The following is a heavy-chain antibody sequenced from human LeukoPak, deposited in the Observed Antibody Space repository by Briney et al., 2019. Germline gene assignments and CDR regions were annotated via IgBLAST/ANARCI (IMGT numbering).Heavy chain of an antibody. J-gene: IGHJ4*02. CDR1: GGSISSGGYS. Sequence: PSETLSLTCAVSGGSISSGGYSWSWIRQPPGKGLEWIGYIYHSGSTYYNPSLKSRVTISVDRSKNQFSLKLSSVTPADTAVYYCAGFDSSGYFDYWGQGTLVTVSS. V-gene: IGHV4-30-2*01. D-gene: IGHD3-22*01. CDR3: AGFDSSGYFDY. CDR2: IYHSGST.